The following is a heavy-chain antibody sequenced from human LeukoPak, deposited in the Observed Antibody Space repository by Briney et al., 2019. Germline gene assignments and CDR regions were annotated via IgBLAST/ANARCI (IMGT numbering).Heavy chain of an antibody. J-gene: IGHJ4*02. Sequence: GGSLRLSCAASGFTFNNYPMHWVRQAPGKGLEWVAIILYDGSTKYYADSVKGRFTISRDNSKNTLCLQMNSLRAEDTAVYYCAKQLGYCSDGSCYFPYWGQGTLVTVSS. D-gene: IGHD2-15*01. CDR2: ILYDGSTK. CDR3: AKQLGYCSDGSCYFPY. V-gene: IGHV3-30-3*02. CDR1: GFTFNNYP.